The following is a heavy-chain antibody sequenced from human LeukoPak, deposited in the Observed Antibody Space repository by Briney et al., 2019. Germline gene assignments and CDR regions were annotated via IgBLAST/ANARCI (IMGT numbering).Heavy chain of an antibody. J-gene: IGHJ4*02. CDR2: ISYDGSNK. D-gene: IGHD3-10*01. Sequence: GRSLRLSCADSGFIFSNYAMHWVRQAPGKGLEWLIFISYDGSNKYYADSVKGRFTISRDNSKNTLYLQMNSLRAEDTAVYYCARDTYGSDYWGQGTLVTVSS. CDR1: GFIFSNYA. V-gene: IGHV3-30*04. CDR3: ARDTYGSDY.